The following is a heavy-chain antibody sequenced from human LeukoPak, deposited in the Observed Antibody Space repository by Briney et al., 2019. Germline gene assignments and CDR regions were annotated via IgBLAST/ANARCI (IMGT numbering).Heavy chain of an antibody. Sequence: GESLKISCKGSGYSFTSYWIGWVRQMPGKGLEWMGIIYPGDSDTRYSPSFQGQVTISADKSISTAYLQWSSLKTSDTAMYYCAREPDSSGYSFDYWGQGTLVTVSS. CDR2: IYPGDSDT. V-gene: IGHV5-51*01. D-gene: IGHD3-22*01. CDR3: AREPDSSGYSFDY. J-gene: IGHJ4*02. CDR1: GYSFTSYW.